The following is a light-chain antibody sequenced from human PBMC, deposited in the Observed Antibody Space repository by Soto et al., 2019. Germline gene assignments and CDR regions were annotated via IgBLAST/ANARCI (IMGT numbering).Light chain of an antibody. Sequence: DIQMTQSPSSLSASVGDRVTIACRASQYISSYLNWYQQKPGKAPKLLIYAASTLQSGVPSRFSGSGSGTDFTLTIRSLQPEDFATYYCQQTYNTPLTFGGGTKVEIK. V-gene: IGKV1-39*01. CDR2: AAS. J-gene: IGKJ4*01. CDR3: QQTYNTPLT. CDR1: QYISSY.